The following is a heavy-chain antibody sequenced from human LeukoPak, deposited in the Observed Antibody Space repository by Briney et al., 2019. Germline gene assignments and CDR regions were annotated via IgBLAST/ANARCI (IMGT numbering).Heavy chain of an antibody. D-gene: IGHD1-26*01. J-gene: IGHJ4*02. CDR3: AKVEANYFDY. Sequence: SETLSLTCTVSGGSVSYSTYYWSWIRQPPGKGLEWIGYIHYRGSTQYNPSLKSRVTILVDTSKNQFSLRLSSVIAADTAVYYCAKVEANYFDYWGQGILVTVSS. CDR1: GGSVSYSTYY. CDR2: IHYRGST. V-gene: IGHV4-61*01.